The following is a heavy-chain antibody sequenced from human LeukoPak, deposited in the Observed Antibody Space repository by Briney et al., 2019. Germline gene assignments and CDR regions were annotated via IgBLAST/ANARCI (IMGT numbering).Heavy chain of an antibody. J-gene: IGHJ3*02. CDR2: ISSSSSYI. V-gene: IGHV3-21*01. CDR3: ARDVVAGAFDI. D-gene: IGHD2-15*01. CDR1: GFTFSSYA. Sequence: PGGSLRLSCAASGFTFSSYAMSWVRQAPGKGLEWVSSISSSSSYIYYADSVKGRFTISRDNAKNSLYLQMNSLRAEDTAVYYCARDVVAGAFDIWGQGTMVTVSS.